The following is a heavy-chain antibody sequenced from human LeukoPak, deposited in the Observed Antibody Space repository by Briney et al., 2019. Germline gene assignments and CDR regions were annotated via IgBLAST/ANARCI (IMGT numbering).Heavy chain of an antibody. J-gene: IGHJ4*02. D-gene: IGHD6-13*01. Sequence: GGSLRLSCAASGFTFNNYAMTWVRQAPGKGLQWVSTISGSGGNTYYADSVKGRFTISRDKSKNTLYLQMNTLRAEDTAVYFCARSTGSSSWDFFDYWGQGTLVTVSS. CDR2: ISGSGGNT. V-gene: IGHV3-23*01. CDR1: GFTFNNYA. CDR3: ARSTGSSSWDFFDY.